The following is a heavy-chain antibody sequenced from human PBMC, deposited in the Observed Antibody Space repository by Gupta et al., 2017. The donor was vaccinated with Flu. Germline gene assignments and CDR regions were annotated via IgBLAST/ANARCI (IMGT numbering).Heavy chain of an antibody. CDR1: GFTFSTYA. Sequence: EVQLLESGGGLVQPGGSLRLSCEASGFTFSTYAMSWVRQGPGKGLGWVSAISASGGNTYYADSVKGRFTVSRDNSKNRLYLQMNSRRAEDTAEYDCAKDVSGSPTRDYMDVWGKGTTVTVSS. CDR2: ISASGGNT. J-gene: IGHJ6*03. V-gene: IGHV3-23*01. CDR3: AKDVSGSPTRDYMDV. D-gene: IGHD1-26*01.